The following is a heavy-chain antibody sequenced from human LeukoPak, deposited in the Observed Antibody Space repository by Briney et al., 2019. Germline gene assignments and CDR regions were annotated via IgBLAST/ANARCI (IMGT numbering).Heavy chain of an antibody. CDR1: GGFIIRSSYY. J-gene: IGHJ3*02. CDR2: IDYTGST. V-gene: IGHV4-39*01. CDR3: VRHRGGSGYSDLDAFEI. Sequence: SETLSLTCSVSGGFIIRSSYYWGWIRQTPGKGLDWIASIDYTGSTYYNPSLGSRVTISVDTSKNQFSLKLSSVTAADMGVHYCVRHRGGSGYSDLDAFEIWGQGTMVTVSS. D-gene: IGHD6-25*01.